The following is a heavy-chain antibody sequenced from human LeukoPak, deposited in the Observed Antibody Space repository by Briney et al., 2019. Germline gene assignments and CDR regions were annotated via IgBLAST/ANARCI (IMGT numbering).Heavy chain of an antibody. Sequence: TSETLSLTCAVYGGSFSGYYWSWIRQPPGKGLEWIGEINHSGSTNYNPSLKSRVTISVDTSKNQFSLKLSSVTAADTAVYYCARGGYYDSSGSAFDIWGQGTMVTVSS. CDR1: GGSFSGYY. J-gene: IGHJ3*02. D-gene: IGHD3-22*01. V-gene: IGHV4-34*01. CDR3: ARGGYYDSSGSAFDI. CDR2: INHSGST.